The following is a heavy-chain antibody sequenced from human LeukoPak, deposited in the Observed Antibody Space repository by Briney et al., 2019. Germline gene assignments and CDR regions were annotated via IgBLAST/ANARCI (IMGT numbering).Heavy chain of an antibody. CDR1: GYTFTSYG. CDR3: ARAIDIVVVPAAIGNWFDP. V-gene: IGHV1-18*01. D-gene: IGHD2-2*01. CDR2: ISAYNGNT. J-gene: IGHJ5*02. Sequence: ASVKVSCKASGYTFTSYGISWVRQAPGRGLEWMGWISAYNGNTYYAQKLQGRVTMTTDTSTSTAYMELRSLRSDDTAVYYCARAIDIVVVPAAIGNWFDPWGQGTLVTVSS.